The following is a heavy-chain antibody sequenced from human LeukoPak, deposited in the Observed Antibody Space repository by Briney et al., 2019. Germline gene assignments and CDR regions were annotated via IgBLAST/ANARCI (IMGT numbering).Heavy chain of an antibody. CDR2: ISWNSDSI. J-gene: IGHJ4*02. Sequence: GRSLRLSCAASGLTFDDYAMHWVRQAPGKGLEWVSGISWNSDSIAYADSVKGRFTISRDNAKNSLYLQMNSLRPEDTALYYCAKDRTMVRGAVDYWGQGTLVTVSS. D-gene: IGHD3-10*01. CDR3: AKDRTMVRGAVDY. CDR1: GLTFDDYA. V-gene: IGHV3-9*01.